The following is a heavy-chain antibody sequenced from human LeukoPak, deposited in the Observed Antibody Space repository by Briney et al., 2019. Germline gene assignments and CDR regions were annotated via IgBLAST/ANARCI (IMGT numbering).Heavy chain of an antibody. J-gene: IGHJ4*02. D-gene: IGHD1-26*01. V-gene: IGHV1-8*01. CDR2: MNPNSGNT. Sequence: ASVKVSCKASGYTFTSYDINWVRQATGQGLEWMGWMNPNSGNTGYTQKFQGRVTMTRNTSISTAYMELSSLRSEDTAVYYCARGLRFPGATNGDYWGQGTLVTVSS. CDR3: ARGLRFPGATNGDY. CDR1: GYTFTSYD.